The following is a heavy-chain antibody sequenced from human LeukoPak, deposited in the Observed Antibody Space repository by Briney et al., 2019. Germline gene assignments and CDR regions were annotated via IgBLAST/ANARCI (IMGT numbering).Heavy chain of an antibody. CDR1: GFTFSSYS. V-gene: IGHV3-21*04. J-gene: IGHJ3*02. Sequence: GGSLRLSCAASGFTFSSYSMNWVRQAPGKGLEWVSSISSSSSYIYYADSVKGRFTISRDNAKNSLYLQMNSLRAEDTALYYCAKERLWFGELLTPGAFDIWGQGTMVTVSS. D-gene: IGHD3-10*01. CDR3: AKERLWFGELLTPGAFDI. CDR2: ISSSSSYI.